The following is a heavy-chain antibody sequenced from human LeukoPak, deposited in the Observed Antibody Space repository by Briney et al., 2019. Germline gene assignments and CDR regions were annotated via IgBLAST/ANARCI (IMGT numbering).Heavy chain of an antibody. V-gene: IGHV3-33*01. CDR3: ARTSCAGSCYSAGFDL. CDR1: GCTISSDY. Sequence: GESLRLACAASGCTISSDYMRWVRQPPGKGLEWVGLIWFDGGKKYYADSVNGRFTISRDNYQHTLYLQMNSLRAEDTALYYWARTSCAGSCYSAGFDLWGKGPMVSVST. CDR2: IWFDGGKK. J-gene: IGHJ3*01. D-gene: IGHD2-15*01.